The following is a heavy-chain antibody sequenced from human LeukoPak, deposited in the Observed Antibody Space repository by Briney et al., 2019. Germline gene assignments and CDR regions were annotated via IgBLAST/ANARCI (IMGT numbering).Heavy chain of an antibody. CDR2: INHSGST. D-gene: IGHD6-13*01. CDR3: ARALRSSSWYGGERDYYYYGMDV. V-gene: IGHV4-34*01. Sequence: SETLSLTCAVYGGSFSGYYWSWIRQPPGKGLEWIGEINHSGSTNYNPSLKSRVTISVDTSKNQFSLKLSSVTAADTAVYYCARALRSSSWYGGERDYYYYGMDVWGQGTTVTVSS. J-gene: IGHJ6*02. CDR1: GGSFSGYY.